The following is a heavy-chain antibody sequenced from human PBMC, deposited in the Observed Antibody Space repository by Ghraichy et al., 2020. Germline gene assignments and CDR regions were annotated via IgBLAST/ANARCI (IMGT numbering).Heavy chain of an antibody. J-gene: IGHJ3*02. CDR1: GFTFSTYW. V-gene: IGHV3-7*03. CDR3: TTYGDGAFDI. CDR2: INQDGSEK. Sequence: GGSLRLSCAASGFTFSTYWMSWVRQPPGKGLEWVATINQDGSEKYYLDSLKGRFTISRDNAKSSLHLQMRSLRVDDTAVYYCTTYGDGAFDIWDQGTMVTVSP. D-gene: IGHD4-17*01.